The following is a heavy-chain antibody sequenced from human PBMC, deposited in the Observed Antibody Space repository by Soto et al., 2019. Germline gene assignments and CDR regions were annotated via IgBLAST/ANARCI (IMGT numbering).Heavy chain of an antibody. CDR1: GFTFSSYA. Sequence: EVQLLESGGGLVQPGGSLRLSCAASGFTFSSYAMNWVRQAPGKGLEWVSVISGTGGITYDADSVKGRFLISRDNSKNTLYLQMDSLRAEDTAVYFCAKEETVISHYYYYYGMDVWGQGTTVTVSS. V-gene: IGHV3-23*01. J-gene: IGHJ6*02. CDR2: ISGTGGIT. D-gene: IGHD4-4*01. CDR3: AKEETVISHYYYYYGMDV.